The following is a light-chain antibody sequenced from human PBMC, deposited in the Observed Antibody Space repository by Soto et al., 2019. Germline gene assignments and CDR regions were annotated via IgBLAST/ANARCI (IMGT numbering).Light chain of an antibody. V-gene: IGKV3-20*01. CDR2: GAS. J-gene: IGKJ1*01. Sequence: EIVLTQSPGTLSLSPGERATLSCRASQSVSSSYVAWYQQKPGQAPRLLIYGASSRATGIPDRFSGSGSGTDFTLTISRLEPEDFAVYYCQQYGSSRALGQGTKVDIK. CDR1: QSVSSSY. CDR3: QQYGSSRA.